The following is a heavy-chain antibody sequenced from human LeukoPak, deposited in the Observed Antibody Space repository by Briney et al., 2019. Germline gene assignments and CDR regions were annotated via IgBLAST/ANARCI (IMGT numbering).Heavy chain of an antibody. J-gene: IGHJ4*02. D-gene: IGHD6-13*01. CDR1: GGSFSGYY. CDR2: INHSGST. Sequence: SETLSLTCAVYGGSFSGYYWSWIRQPPGKGLEWIGEINHSGSTNYNPSLKSRVTISVDTSKNQFSLKLSSVTAADTAVYYCARGMGIAAAGTADFDYWGQATLVTVSS. CDR3: ARGMGIAAAGTADFDY. V-gene: IGHV4-34*01.